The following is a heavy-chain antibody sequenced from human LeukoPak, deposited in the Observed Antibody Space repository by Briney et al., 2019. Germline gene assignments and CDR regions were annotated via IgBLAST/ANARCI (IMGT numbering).Heavy chain of an antibody. Sequence: SETLSLTCTVSGGSISSYYWSWIRQPPGKGLEWVGYIYYSGSTNYNPSLKSRVTISVDTSKNQFSLKLSSVTAADTAVYYCARAHYYDSGGYYHANAFDIWGQGTMVTVSS. CDR1: GGSISSYY. CDR2: IYYSGST. D-gene: IGHD3-22*01. CDR3: ARAHYYDSGGYYHANAFDI. J-gene: IGHJ3*02. V-gene: IGHV4-59*08.